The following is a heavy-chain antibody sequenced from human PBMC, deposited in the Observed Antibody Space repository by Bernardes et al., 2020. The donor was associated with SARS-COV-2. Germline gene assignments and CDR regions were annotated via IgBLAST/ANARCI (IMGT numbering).Heavy chain of an antibody. CDR3: VKDDDGYYGSGSYYRNWYFDL. Sequence: GGSLRLSCSASGFTFSSYAMHWVRQAPGKGLEYVSAISSNGGSTYYADSVKGRFTISRDNSKNTLYLQMSSLRAEDTAVYYCVKDDDGYYGSGSYYRNWYFDLWGRGTLVTVSS. CDR2: ISSNGGST. CDR1: GFTFSSYA. J-gene: IGHJ2*01. V-gene: IGHV3-64D*06. D-gene: IGHD3-10*01.